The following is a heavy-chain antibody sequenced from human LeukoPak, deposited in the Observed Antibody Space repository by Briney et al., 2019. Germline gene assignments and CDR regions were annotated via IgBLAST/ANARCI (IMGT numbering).Heavy chain of an antibody. J-gene: IGHJ4*02. CDR2: ISSRSTYK. V-gene: IGHV3-21*06. D-gene: IGHD5-24*01. CDR1: GFTFSAYS. Sequence: GGSLRLSCVVSGFTFSAYSVHWVRQAPEKGLEWVSSISSRSTYKHYADSVKGRFTISRDNAKNSLYLQMNSLRADDTALYYCARVREDVEMTPIPLDYWGQGTLVTVPS. CDR3: ARVREDVEMTPIPLDY.